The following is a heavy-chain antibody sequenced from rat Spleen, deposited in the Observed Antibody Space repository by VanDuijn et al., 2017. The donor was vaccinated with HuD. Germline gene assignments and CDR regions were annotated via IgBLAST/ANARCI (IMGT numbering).Heavy chain of an antibody. CDR1: GFTLSDYN. Sequence: EVQAAESGGGLVQPGGSLKLSCAASGFTLSDYNMAWVRQAPKKGLEWVASISPSGVTYYRDSVKGRFTISRDNAKRTLFLQMDSLRSDDTATYYCAGAGYLRDWYFDFWGPGTMVTVSS. J-gene: IGHJ1*01. CDR3: AGAGYLRDWYFDF. CDR2: ISPSGVT. V-gene: IGHV5-25*01. D-gene: IGHD2-2*01.